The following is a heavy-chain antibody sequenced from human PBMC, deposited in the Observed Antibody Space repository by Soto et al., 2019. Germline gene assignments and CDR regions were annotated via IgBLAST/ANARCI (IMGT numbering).Heavy chain of an antibody. CDR3: ARGGSRFLEWLLYDY. CDR2: IYYSGST. J-gene: IGHJ4*02. V-gene: IGHV4-30-4*01. Sequence: SETLSLTCTVSGGSISSGDYYWSWIRQPPGKGLEWIGYIYYSGSTYYNPSLKSRVTISVDTSKNQFSLKLSSVTAADTAVYYCARGGSRFLEWLLYDYWGQGTLVTVPQ. CDR1: GGSISSGDYY. D-gene: IGHD3-3*01.